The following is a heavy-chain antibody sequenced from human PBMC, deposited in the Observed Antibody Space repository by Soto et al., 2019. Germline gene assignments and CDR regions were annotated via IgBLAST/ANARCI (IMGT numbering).Heavy chain of an antibody. Sequence: GSLRLSCAASGFTFSSYWMTWVRQAPGKGLEWVANIKEDGSEKHYVDYVKGRFTISRDTAKNSLYLQMNSLRAEDTAVYFCSRDVVVGAKALNYWGQGTLVTVSS. V-gene: IGHV3-7*01. CDR2: IKEDGSEK. CDR1: GFTFSSYW. J-gene: IGHJ4*02. D-gene: IGHD2-15*01. CDR3: SRDVVVGAKALNY.